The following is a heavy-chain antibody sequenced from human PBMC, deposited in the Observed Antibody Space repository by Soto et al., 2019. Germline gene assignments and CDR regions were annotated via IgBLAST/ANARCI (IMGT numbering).Heavy chain of an antibody. D-gene: IGHD2-15*01. J-gene: IGHJ6*03. Sequence: SQTLSLTCAISGDSVSSNSAAWNWIRQSPSRGLEWLGRTYYRSRWYNDYAVSVKSRITVNPDTSKNQFSLHLNSVTPEDTAVYYCARLPEWEVVAATPYYYYYYMDVWGKGTTVTVSS. CDR2: TYYRSRWYN. V-gene: IGHV6-1*01. CDR3: ARLPEWEVVAATPYYYYYYMDV. CDR1: GDSVSSNSAA.